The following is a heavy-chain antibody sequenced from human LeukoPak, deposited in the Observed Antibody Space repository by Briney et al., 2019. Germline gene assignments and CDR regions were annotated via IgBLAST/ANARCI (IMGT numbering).Heavy chain of an antibody. V-gene: IGHV3-33*06. D-gene: IGHD3-22*01. CDR2: IWYDGSNK. CDR3: AKVPYYYDSSGYFDL. Sequence: GGSLRPSCAASGFTFSSYGMHWVRQAPGKGLEWVAVIWYDGSNKYYADSVKGRFTISRDNSKNTLYLQMNSLRAEDTAVYYCAKVPYYYDSSGYFDLWGRGTLVTVSS. CDR1: GFTFSSYG. J-gene: IGHJ2*01.